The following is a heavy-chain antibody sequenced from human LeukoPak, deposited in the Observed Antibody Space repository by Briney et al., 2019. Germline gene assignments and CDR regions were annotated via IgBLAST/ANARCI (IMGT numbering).Heavy chain of an antibody. D-gene: IGHD7-27*01. CDR3: ARDLMVNWADYYGMDV. V-gene: IGHV1-3*01. Sequence: ASVKVSCKASGYTFTSYAMHWVRQAPGQRLEWMGWINAGNGNTKYSQKFQGRVTITRDTSASTVYMELSSLRSEDTAVYYCARDLMVNWADYYGMDVWGQGTTVTVSS. J-gene: IGHJ6*02. CDR1: GYTFTSYA. CDR2: INAGNGNT.